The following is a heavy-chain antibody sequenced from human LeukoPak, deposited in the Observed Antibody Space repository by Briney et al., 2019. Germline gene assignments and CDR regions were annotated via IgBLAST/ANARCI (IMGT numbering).Heavy chain of an antibody. V-gene: IGHV4-34*01. CDR3: ARGYCSSTSCFGDY. D-gene: IGHD2-2*01. CDR2: INHSGST. J-gene: IGHJ4*02. Sequence: SETLSLTCAVYGGSFSGYYWSWIRQPPGKGLEWIGEINHSGSTNYNPSLKSRVTISVNTSKNQFSLKLSSVTAAGTAVYYCARGYCSSTSCFGDYWGQGTLVTVSS. CDR1: GGSFSGYY.